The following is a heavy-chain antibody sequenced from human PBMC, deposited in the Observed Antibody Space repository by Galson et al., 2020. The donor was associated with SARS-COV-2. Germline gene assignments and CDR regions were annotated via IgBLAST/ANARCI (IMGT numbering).Heavy chain of an antibody. D-gene: IGHD4-17*01. CDR3: ARGGWRDYGDYAGGNRPLLDY. Sequence: ASVQVSCKASGYTFTGYYMHWVRQAPGQGLEWMGWINPNSGGTNYAQKFQGWVTMTRDTSISTAYMELSRLRSDDTAVYYCARGGWRDYGDYAGGNRPLLDYWGQGTLVTVSS. V-gene: IGHV1-2*04. J-gene: IGHJ4*02. CDR1: GYTFTGYY. CDR2: INPNSGGT.